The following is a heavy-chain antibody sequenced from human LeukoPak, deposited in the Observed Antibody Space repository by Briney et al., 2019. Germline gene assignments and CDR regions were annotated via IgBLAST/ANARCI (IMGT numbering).Heavy chain of an antibody. Sequence: SGPTLVKPTQTLTLTCTFSGFSLSTSGVGVGWIRQPPGKALEWLALIYWDDDKRYSPSLKSRLTITKDTSKNQVVLIMTNMDPVDTATYYCAHTLYYYGSGSGNYFDYWGQGTLVTVSS. D-gene: IGHD3-10*01. V-gene: IGHV2-5*02. CDR1: GFSLSTSGVG. CDR3: AHTLYYYGSGSGNYFDY. J-gene: IGHJ4*02. CDR2: IYWDDDK.